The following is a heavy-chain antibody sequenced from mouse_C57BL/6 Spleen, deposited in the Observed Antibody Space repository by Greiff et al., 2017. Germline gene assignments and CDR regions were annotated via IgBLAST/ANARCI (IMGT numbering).Heavy chain of an antibody. D-gene: IGHD1-1*01. CDR2: IDPSDSYT. J-gene: IGHJ3*01. CDR1: GYTFTSYW. V-gene: IGHV1-59*01. CDR3: AREYYGSSLFAY. Sequence: QVQLQQPGAELVRPGTSVKLSCKASGYTFTSYWMHWVKQRPGQGLEWIGVIDPSDSYTNYNQKFKGKATLTVDTSSSTAYMQLSSLTSEDSAVYCCAREYYGSSLFAYWGQGTLVTVSA.